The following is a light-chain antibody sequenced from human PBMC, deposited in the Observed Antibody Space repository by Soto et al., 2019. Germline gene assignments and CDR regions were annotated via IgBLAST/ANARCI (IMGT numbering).Light chain of an antibody. CDR2: GAS. Sequence: EIVLTQSPGTLSLSPGERATLSCRASQSVSSGYLAWYQQKPGQAPRLLIYGASIRVAGIPDRFSGSGSGADFTLTISRLEPEDFAVYYCQQYGSSPRTFGQGTKVDIK. J-gene: IGKJ1*01. CDR1: QSVSSGY. CDR3: QQYGSSPRT. V-gene: IGKV3-20*01.